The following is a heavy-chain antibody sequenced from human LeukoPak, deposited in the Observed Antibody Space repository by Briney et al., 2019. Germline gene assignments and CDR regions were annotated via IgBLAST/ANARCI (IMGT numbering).Heavy chain of an antibody. CDR1: GFTFSSYT. CDR3: GRDFVGESGAGGP. J-gene: IGHJ5*02. D-gene: IGHD3-10*01. V-gene: IGHV3-21*01. Sequence: PGGSLRLSCAASGFTFSSYTMNWVRQAPGKGLEWVSSISPSGHSTWNADSVKGRFTTSRDNAKNSLYLQMNSLRAEDTAIYYCGRDFVGESGAGGPWGQGTLITVSS. CDR2: ISPSGHST.